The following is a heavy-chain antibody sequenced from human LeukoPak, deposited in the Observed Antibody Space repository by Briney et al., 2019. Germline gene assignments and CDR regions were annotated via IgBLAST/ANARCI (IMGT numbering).Heavy chain of an antibody. CDR3: ARGPSGGNTLWMDY. CDR2: ISSSGSTK. D-gene: IGHD2-21*01. Sequence: GGSLRLSCAASGFTFSSYSMNWVRQAPGKGLEWVSYISSSGSTKHNADSVKGRFTISRDNAKNSLYLQMNSLRTEDTAVYYCARGPSGGNTLWMDYWGQGTLVTVSS. V-gene: IGHV3-48*04. J-gene: IGHJ4*02. CDR1: GFTFSSYS.